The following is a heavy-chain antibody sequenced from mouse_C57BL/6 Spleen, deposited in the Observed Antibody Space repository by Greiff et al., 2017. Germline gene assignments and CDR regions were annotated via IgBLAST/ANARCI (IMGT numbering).Heavy chain of an antibody. J-gene: IGHJ4*01. CDR2: IDPNSGGT. D-gene: IGHD2-5*01. V-gene: IGHV1-72*01. Sequence: QVQLQQSGAELARPGASVKLSCKASGYTFTSYGISWVKQRPGRGLEWIGRIDPNSGGTKYNEKFKSKATLTVDKPSSTAYMQLSSLTSEDSAVYYCARSSTTDYSNYDYAMDYWGQGTSVTVSS. CDR3: ARSSTTDYSNYDYAMDY. CDR1: GYTFTSYG.